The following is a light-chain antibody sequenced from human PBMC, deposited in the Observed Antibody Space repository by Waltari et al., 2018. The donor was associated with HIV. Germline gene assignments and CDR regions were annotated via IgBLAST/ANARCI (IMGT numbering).Light chain of an antibody. CDR3: SSYAATTTIV. V-gene: IGLV2-14*01. CDR1: NSDIGAYDY. J-gene: IGLJ3*02. Sequence: QSVLTQPASVSGSPGQSITISCTGTNSDIGAYDYVSWYQQHPGKAPKLLIYEVTIRSPGVSYRFFGSQAGNTASMTISGLQAEDEAHYYCSSYAATTTIVFGGGTRLTVL. CDR2: EVT.